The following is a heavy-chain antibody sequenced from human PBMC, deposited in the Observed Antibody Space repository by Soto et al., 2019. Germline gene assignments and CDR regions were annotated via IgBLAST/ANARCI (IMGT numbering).Heavy chain of an antibody. Sequence: QEQLVQSGAEVQKPGASVRVSCKASGYVFPSYDITWVRQAPGHGLEWMGWVNPGSGYKGYAQNFQGRVTLTRNMSISTVYMELSSLRSEDTAVYYCARADPRHYYMDVWGKGTTVTVSS. V-gene: IGHV1-8*01. CDR1: GYVFPSYD. CDR2: VNPGSGYK. CDR3: ARADPRHYYMDV. J-gene: IGHJ6*03.